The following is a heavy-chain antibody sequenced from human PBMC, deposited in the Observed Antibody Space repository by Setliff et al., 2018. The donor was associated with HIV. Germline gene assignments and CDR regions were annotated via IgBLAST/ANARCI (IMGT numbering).Heavy chain of an antibody. J-gene: IGHJ3*02. CDR1: GYSISSGYY. D-gene: IGHD4-17*01. CDR3: ARGYGAFDI. V-gene: IGHV4-38-2*02. CDR2: IHHSGSV. Sequence: SETLSLTCPVSGYSISSGYYWGWIRQPPGKGLEWIGNIHHSGSVYYNLSLKRRVTISVDTSKNQFSLKLTSATAADTAVYYCARGYGAFDIWG.